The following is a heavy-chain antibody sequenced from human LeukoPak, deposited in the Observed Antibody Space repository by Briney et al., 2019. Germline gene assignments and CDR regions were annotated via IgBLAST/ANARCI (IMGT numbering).Heavy chain of an antibody. CDR1: GYTFTSYG. V-gene: IGHV1-18*01. J-gene: IGHJ5*02. D-gene: IGHD3-22*01. Sequence: ASVKVSCKASGYTFTSYGISWVRQAPGQGLESMGWISGYNGYTHYAHNLQGRVTMTTDTSTSTAYMELRSLRSDDTAVYYCARDEARYSSGYYPNWFDPWGQGTLVTVSS. CDR2: ISGYNGYT. CDR3: ARDEARYSSGYYPNWFDP.